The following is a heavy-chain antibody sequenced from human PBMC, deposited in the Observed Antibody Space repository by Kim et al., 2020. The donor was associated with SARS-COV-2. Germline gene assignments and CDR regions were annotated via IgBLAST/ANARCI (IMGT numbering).Heavy chain of an antibody. CDR3: AHGSGWLSDF. Sequence: SGPTLVNPTQTLTLTCTFSGFSLTTPAVGVGWIRQPPGKALEWLALIYWNDDKVFSPSLQSRLTITKDTSRNQVVLTMTNLDPVDTATYYCAHGSGWLSDFWGQGILVTVSS. D-gene: IGHD6-19*01. CDR2: IYWNDDK. J-gene: IGHJ4*01. CDR1: GFSLTTPAVG. V-gene: IGHV2-5*01.